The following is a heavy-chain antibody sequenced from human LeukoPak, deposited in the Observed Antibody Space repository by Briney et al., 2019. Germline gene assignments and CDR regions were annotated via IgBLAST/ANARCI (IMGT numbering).Heavy chain of an antibody. J-gene: IGHJ4*02. Sequence: GGSLRLSCAASGFNFNNYGMTWVRQAPGKGLEWVSTISASGVNTFYADSVKGRFTISRDNSKNTLYLQMNSLRVEDTAIYYCAKEGPKVQAYFDYWGQGALVTVSS. CDR1: GFNFNNYG. CDR3: AKEGPKVQAYFDY. V-gene: IGHV3-23*01. CDR2: ISASGVNT. D-gene: IGHD4/OR15-4a*01.